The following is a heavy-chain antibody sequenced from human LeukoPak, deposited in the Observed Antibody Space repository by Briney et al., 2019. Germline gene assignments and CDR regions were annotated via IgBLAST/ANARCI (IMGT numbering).Heavy chain of an antibody. CDR1: GFTVSSNY. Sequence: PGGSLRLSCAASGFTVSSNYMSWVRQAPGKGLEWVSVIYSGGSTYYADSVKGRFTISRDNSKNTVSLQMTSLRAEDTAVYYCARAYSGFSSRGLDYWGQGTLVSVSS. V-gene: IGHV3-66*01. CDR3: ARAYSGFSSRGLDY. J-gene: IGHJ4*02. CDR2: IYSGGST. D-gene: IGHD5-12*01.